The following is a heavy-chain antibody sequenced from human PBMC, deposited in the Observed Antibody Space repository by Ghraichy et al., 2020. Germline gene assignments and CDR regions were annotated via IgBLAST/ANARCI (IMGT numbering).Heavy chain of an antibody. J-gene: IGHJ6*02. D-gene: IGHD4-23*01. V-gene: IGHV3-48*02. CDR2: ITSSSRSK. CDR1: GFTFSSYS. CDR3: ARGSTVGRFFYYDGMDV. Sequence: GGSPRLSCVGSGFTFSSYSLNWVRQSPGKGLEWVSYITSSSRSKYYADSVKGRFTISRDNAQNSLYLQMNSLRDEDTAVYYCARGSTVGRFFYYDGMDVWGQGTTGTVSS.